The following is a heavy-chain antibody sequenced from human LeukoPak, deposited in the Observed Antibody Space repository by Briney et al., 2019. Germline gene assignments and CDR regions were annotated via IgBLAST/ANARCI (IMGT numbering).Heavy chain of an antibody. Sequence: SETLSLTCAVSGYSISSGYYWGWIRQPPGKGLEWIGSIYHSGSTYYNPSLKSRVTISVDTSKNQFSLKLSSVTAADTAVYYCAGEGGDYYGSGSYHTLGNWFDPWGQGTLVTVSS. CDR3: AGEGGDYYGSGSYHTLGNWFDP. V-gene: IGHV4-38-2*02. D-gene: IGHD3-10*01. CDR2: IYHSGST. CDR1: GYSISSGYY. J-gene: IGHJ5*02.